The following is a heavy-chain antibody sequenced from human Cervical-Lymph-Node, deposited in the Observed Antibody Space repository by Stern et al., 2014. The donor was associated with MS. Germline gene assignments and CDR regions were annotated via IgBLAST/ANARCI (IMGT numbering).Heavy chain of an antibody. J-gene: IGHJ5*02. D-gene: IGHD6-6*01. V-gene: IGHV4-31*03. Sequence: QVQLQESGPGLVKPSQTLSLTCTVSGGSISRGGYYWSWIRPHPGKGLEWIGYIYYSGSTYYNPSLKSRVTISVDTSKNQFSLKLSSVTAADTAVYYCATWYSSSSRRNWFDPWGQGTLVTVSS. CDR1: GGSISRGGYY. CDR2: IYYSGST. CDR3: ATWYSSSSRRNWFDP.